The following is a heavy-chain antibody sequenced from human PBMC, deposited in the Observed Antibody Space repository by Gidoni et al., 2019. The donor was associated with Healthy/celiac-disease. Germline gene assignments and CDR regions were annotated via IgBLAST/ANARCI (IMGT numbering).Heavy chain of an antibody. J-gene: IGHJ4*02. CDR3: AKDLTSFHHDYGDYVLDY. V-gene: IGHV3-43*01. Sequence: EVQLVESGGVVVQPGGSLRLSCAASGFTFDDYTMHWVRQAPGKGLEWVSLISWDGGSTYYADSVKGRFTISRDNSKNSLYLQMNSLRTEDTALYYCAKDLTSFHHDYGDYVLDYWGQGTLVTVSS. CDR2: ISWDGGST. CDR1: GFTFDDYT. D-gene: IGHD4-17*01.